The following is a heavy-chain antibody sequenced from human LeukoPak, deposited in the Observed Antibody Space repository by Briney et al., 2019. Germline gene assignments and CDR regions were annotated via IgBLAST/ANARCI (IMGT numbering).Heavy chain of an antibody. CDR2: ISSSGSNI. J-gene: IGHJ5*02. D-gene: IGHD2-15*01. CDR3: EREKGRSPNNWFDP. V-gene: IGHV3-11*01. Sequence: AGGSLRLSCAPSGFTFSDYYMSWMRQAPGKGLEWVSYISSSGSNIYYADSVKGRFTISRDNAKNSLYLQMNSLSAEDTAVYYCEREKGRSPNNWFDPWREGTLDTVSS. CDR1: GFTFSDYY.